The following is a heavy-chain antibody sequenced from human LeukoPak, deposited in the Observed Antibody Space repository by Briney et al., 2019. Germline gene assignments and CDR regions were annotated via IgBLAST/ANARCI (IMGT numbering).Heavy chain of an antibody. Sequence: ASVKVSCKAAGYTFSNFGISWVRQAPGQGLEWMGWISGYNGETNYAQKFQDRVTMTTDTSANTAYMEVRSLRSDDTAVYYCARDYEIAVRYDCFDPWGQGTLVIVSS. CDR2: ISGYNGET. CDR1: GYTFSNFG. D-gene: IGHD6-6*01. V-gene: IGHV1-18*01. CDR3: ARDYEIAVRYDCFDP. J-gene: IGHJ5*02.